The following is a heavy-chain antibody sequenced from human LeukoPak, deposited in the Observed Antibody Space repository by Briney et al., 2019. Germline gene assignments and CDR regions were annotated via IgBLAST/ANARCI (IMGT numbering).Heavy chain of an antibody. CDR2: IYTSGST. CDR3: ARDRGSTSLMVPWFDP. D-gene: IGHD2-2*01. V-gene: IGHV4-4*07. CDR1: GGSISSYY. J-gene: IGHJ5*02. Sequence: SETLSLTCTVSGGSISSYYWSWIRQPAGKGLEWIGRIYTSGSTNYNPSLKSRVTMSVDTSKNQFSLKLSSVTAADTAVYYCARDRGSTSLMVPWFDPWGQGTLVTVSS.